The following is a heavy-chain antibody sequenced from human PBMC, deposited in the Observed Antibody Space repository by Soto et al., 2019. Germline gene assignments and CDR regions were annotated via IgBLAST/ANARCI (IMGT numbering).Heavy chain of an antibody. CDR1: GGTFSSYT. CDR3: AREEYYYGSGAFFDY. V-gene: IGHV1-69*08. CDR2: IIPILGIA. J-gene: IGHJ4*02. Sequence: QVQLVQSGAEVKKPGSSVKVSCKASGGTFSSYTISWVRQAPGQGLEWMGRIIPILGIANYAQKFQGRVTXXADKATSTAYMELSSLRSEDTAVYSCAREEYYYGSGAFFDYWGQGTRVTVSS. D-gene: IGHD3-10*01.